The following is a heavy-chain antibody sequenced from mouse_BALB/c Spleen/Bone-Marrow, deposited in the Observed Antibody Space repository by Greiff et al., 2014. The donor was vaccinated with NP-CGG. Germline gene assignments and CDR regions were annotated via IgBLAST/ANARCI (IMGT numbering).Heavy chain of an antibody. V-gene: IGHV14-3*02. J-gene: IGHJ4*01. CDR2: IDPANGNT. CDR1: GFNIKDTY. CDR3: SSYAMDY. Sequence: EVQLQQSEAELVKPGASVKLSCTASGFNIKDTYMHWVKQRPEQGLEWIGRIDPANGNTKYDPKFQGKATITADTSSNTAYLQLSSLTSEDTAVYYGSSYAMDYWGQGTSVTVSS.